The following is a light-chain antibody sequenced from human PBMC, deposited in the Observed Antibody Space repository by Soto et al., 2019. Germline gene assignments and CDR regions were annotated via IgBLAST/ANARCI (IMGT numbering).Light chain of an antibody. Sequence: EIVLTQSPATLSMSPGERATLSCRASQSVSSYLAWYQRKLGQAPRLLIYDASNRATGIPARFSGSGSGTDFTLTISSLEPEDFAVYYCQQRSNWPLTFGGGTKVEIK. CDR2: DAS. CDR1: QSVSSY. V-gene: IGKV3-11*01. J-gene: IGKJ4*01. CDR3: QQRSNWPLT.